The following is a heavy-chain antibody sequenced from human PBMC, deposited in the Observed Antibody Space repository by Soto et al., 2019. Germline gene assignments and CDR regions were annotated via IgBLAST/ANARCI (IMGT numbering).Heavy chain of an antibody. CDR3: AKGRKSTEKDIAVMLAAASSIQH. Sequence: PGGSLRLSCVASGFTSSDYAMTWVRQAPGKGLEWVSVISATGATTYYADSVRGRFTISRDNSKNTLNLQMNDLRVEDTAVIYCAKGRKSTEKDIAVMLAAASSIQHWGQGTLVTVSS. CDR2: ISATGATT. CDR1: GFTSSDYA. V-gene: IGHV3-23*01. D-gene: IGHD2-15*01. J-gene: IGHJ1*01.